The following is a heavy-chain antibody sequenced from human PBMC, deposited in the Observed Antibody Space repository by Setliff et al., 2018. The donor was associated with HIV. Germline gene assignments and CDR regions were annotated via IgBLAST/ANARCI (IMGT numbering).Heavy chain of an antibody. D-gene: IGHD4-17*01. J-gene: IGHJ4*02. Sequence: PSETLSLTCTVSGGSISTYYWNWIRQPPGKGLEWIGYIYSSGSTNYNPSLKSRVTISVDTSKNQLSLKLSSVTAADTAVYYCARHYGDYVFDSWGQGTLVTVSS. CDR3: ARHYGDYVFDS. CDR1: GGSISTYY. V-gene: IGHV4-59*08. CDR2: IYSSGST.